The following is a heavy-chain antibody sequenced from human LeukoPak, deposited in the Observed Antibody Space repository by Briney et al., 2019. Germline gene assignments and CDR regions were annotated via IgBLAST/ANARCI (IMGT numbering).Heavy chain of an antibody. V-gene: IGHV4-31*03. J-gene: IGHJ3*02. CDR1: GGSISSGSYY. CDR2: IYYSGST. CDR3: ARLYDSFSAFEI. Sequence: SETLSLTFSVSGGSISSGSYYWSWIRQHPGKGLEWIGYIYYSGSTYYNPSLTSRVTISVDTSKNQFSLKLNSVTAADTAVYYCARLYDSFSAFEIWGQGTIITVSS. D-gene: IGHD2-8*01.